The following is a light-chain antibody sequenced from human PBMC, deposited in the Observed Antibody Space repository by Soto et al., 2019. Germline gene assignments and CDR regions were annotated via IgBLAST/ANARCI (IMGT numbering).Light chain of an antibody. CDR1: QTVRNNY. CDR3: QQYAGSLLIT. J-gene: IGKJ5*01. V-gene: IGKV3-20*01. Sequence: WTPSPISLAWSPGAHATLSCRASQTVRNNYLAWYQQKPGQAPRLLIYDASSRATGIPDRFSGGGSGTDFTLTISSLEPEDFAVYYCQQYAGSLLITFAEGTRLEIK. CDR2: DAS.